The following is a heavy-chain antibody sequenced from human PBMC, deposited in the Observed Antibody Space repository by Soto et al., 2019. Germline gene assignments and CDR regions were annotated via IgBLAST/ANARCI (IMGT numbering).Heavy chain of an antibody. CDR2: IYHSGST. Sequence: SETLSLTCAVSGGSISSSNWWSWVRQPPGKGLEWIGEIYHSGSTNYNPSLKSRVTISVDKSKNQFSLKLSSVTAADTAVYYCARASGDSSVEVTFDIWGQGTMATVSS. V-gene: IGHV4-4*02. J-gene: IGHJ3*02. D-gene: IGHD3-22*01. CDR1: GGSISSSNW. CDR3: ARASGDSSVEVTFDI.